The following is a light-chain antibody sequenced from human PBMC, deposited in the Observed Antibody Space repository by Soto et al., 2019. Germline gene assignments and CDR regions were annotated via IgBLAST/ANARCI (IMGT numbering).Light chain of an antibody. CDR1: QSVSSY. V-gene: IGKV3-11*01. CDR2: DAS. Sequence: EIVLTQSPATLSLSPGERAPLSCRASQSVSSYLAWHQQKPGQAPRLLIYDASNRATGIPARFSGSGSGTDFTLTISSLEPEDFAVYYCQQRSSWPITFGQGTRLEIK. CDR3: QQRSSWPIT. J-gene: IGKJ5*01.